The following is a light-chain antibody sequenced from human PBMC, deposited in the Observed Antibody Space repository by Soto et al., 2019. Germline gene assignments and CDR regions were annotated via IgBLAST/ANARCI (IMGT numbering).Light chain of an antibody. CDR2: HAS. CDR3: QQFYSYPFT. CDR1: QGISNH. J-gene: IGKJ3*01. V-gene: IGKV1-9*01. Sequence: DIQLTQSPSFLSASVGDRVTITCRASQGISNHFAWFPQQPGEAPRLLIYHASTLQSGVPSRFTGSISETQFTLTISSLQPEDFATYYCQQFYSYPFTFGPRTKVDV.